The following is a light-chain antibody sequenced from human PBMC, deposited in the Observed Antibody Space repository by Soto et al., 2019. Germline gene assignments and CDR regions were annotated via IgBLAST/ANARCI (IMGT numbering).Light chain of an antibody. J-gene: IGKJ4*02. CDR3: QQASNWLLT. Sequence: EIVLTQSPATLSLSPGERATLSCRASQSVSSYLVWYQQKPGQAPRLLIHDASNRATGIPGRFSGSGSGTDCTLTISSLEPDDFAVYYCQQASNWLLTFGGGTKVEIK. CDR2: DAS. CDR1: QSVSSY. V-gene: IGKV3-11*01.